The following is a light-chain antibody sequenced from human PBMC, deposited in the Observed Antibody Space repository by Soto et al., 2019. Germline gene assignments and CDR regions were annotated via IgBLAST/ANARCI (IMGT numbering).Light chain of an antibody. J-gene: IGKJ1*01. V-gene: IGKV1-6*01. Sequence: AIQLTQSPSSLSASVGERVTITCRASQGINTFLSWYQQKPGEAPKLLIFAASNLQSGVPSRFSGSGSVTDFTLAITSLQPEDFATYYCLQHYNFSWTFGQGTKVDIK. CDR2: AAS. CDR1: QGINTF. CDR3: LQHYNFSWT.